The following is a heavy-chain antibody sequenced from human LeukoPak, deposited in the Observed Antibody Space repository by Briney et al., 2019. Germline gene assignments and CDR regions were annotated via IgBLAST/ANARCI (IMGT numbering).Heavy chain of an antibody. D-gene: IGHD3-3*01. V-gene: IGHV5-51*01. CDR2: IYPGDSDT. CDR1: GYTFSSYW. CDR3: ARQNDFRLDY. J-gene: IGHJ4*02. Sequence: GESLRISCKGSGYTFSSYWIGWVRQMPGKGLEWMGIIYPGDSDTRYSPPLQGQVTISVDTSIGTAYLQWSSLKASDTAIYYCARQNDFRLDYWGQGTLVTVSS.